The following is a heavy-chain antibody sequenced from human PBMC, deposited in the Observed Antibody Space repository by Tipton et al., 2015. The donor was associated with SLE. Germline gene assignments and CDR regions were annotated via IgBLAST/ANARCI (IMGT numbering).Heavy chain of an antibody. CDR3: ARPGVAEDFDY. Sequence: SLRLSCAASGFTFSSYSMNWVRQAPGKGLEWVSYISSSSSTIYYADSVKGRFTISRDNAKNSLYLQMNSLRAEDTAVYYCARPGVAEDFDYWGQGTLVTVSS. CDR1: GFTFSSYS. CDR2: ISSSSSTI. J-gene: IGHJ4*02. D-gene: IGHD5-12*01. V-gene: IGHV3-48*01.